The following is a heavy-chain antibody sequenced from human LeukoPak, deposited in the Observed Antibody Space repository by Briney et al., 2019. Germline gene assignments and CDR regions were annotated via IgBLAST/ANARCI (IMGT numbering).Heavy chain of an antibody. J-gene: IGHJ4*02. V-gene: IGHV1-2*02. CDR2: VNPNSGGT. CDR1: GYTFTGYY. CDR3: AKDGARWY. D-gene: IGHD3-16*01. Sequence: RASVKVSCKTSGYTFTGYYMHWVRQAPGQGLEWMGWVNPNSGGTKYAQKFQGRVTMTRDTSISTVYMELSSLRSDDTAVYYCAKDGARWYWGQGTLVTVSS.